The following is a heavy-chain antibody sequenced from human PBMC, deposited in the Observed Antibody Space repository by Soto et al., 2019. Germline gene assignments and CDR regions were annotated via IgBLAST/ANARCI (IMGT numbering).Heavy chain of an antibody. CDR2: ISSSSSYI. J-gene: IGHJ6*02. CDR3: ARALNKNTIFGVVIPDRGMDV. V-gene: IGHV3-21*01. D-gene: IGHD3-3*01. Sequence: GGSLRLSCAASGFTFSSYSMNWVRQAPGKGLEWVSSISSSSSYIYYADSVKGRFTISRDNAKNSLYLQMNSLRAEDTAVYYCARALNKNTIFGVVIPDRGMDVWGQGTTVTVSS. CDR1: GFTFSSYS.